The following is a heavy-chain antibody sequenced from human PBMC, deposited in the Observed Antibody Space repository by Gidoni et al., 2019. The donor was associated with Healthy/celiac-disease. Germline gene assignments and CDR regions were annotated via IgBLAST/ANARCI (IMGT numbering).Heavy chain of an antibody. Sequence: QAQLQESGPGLVKPSQTLSLTCTVSGGSISSGGYYWSWIRQHPGKGLEWIGYIYYSGSTYYNPSLKSRVTISVDTSKNQFSLKLSSVTAADTAVYYCARDWIQLWLGWFDPWGQGTLVTVSS. CDR2: IYYSGST. CDR3: ARDWIQLWLGWFDP. J-gene: IGHJ5*02. D-gene: IGHD5-18*01. V-gene: IGHV4-31*03. CDR1: GGSISSGGYY.